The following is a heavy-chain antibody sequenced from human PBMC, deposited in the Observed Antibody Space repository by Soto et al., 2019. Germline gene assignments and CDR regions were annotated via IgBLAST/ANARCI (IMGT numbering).Heavy chain of an antibody. CDR3: ARVRRNDASDYYGMDD. V-gene: IGHV3-48*02. D-gene: IGHD1-1*01. Sequence: PGGSLRLSCAASGFSFSSSTMNWVRQAPGKGLEWVSYISSSSTTIYYADSVKGRFTISRDNGKNSLYLQMNSLRDEDTAVYYCARVRRNDASDYYGMDDWGQGTTVTVSS. CDR1: GFSFSSST. J-gene: IGHJ6*02. CDR2: ISSSSTTI.